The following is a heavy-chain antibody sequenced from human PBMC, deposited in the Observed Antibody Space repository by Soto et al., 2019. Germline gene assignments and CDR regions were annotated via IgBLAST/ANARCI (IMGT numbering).Heavy chain of an antibody. J-gene: IGHJ4*02. CDR1: TYIFDRHA. CDR2: INVANGNT. V-gene: IGHV1-3*01. Sequence: QVHFVQSGAEMKRPGASEKLSCKATTYIFDRHAIHWLRQAPGQTLEWVGWINVANGNTKYSQKLQGRVTITRDTSASTAYVELTSLRSEDTAVYYCTRWLNRNSPFDLWGQGTLVTVSS. D-gene: IGHD6-19*01. CDR3: TRWLNRNSPFDL.